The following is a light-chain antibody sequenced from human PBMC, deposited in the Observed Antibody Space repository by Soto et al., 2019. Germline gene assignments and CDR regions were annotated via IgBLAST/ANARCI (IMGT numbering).Light chain of an antibody. Sequence: EIVLTQSPATLSLSPGERATLSCRASQSVHSNLAWYQQKPGQAPRLLIYGASSRATGIPARFSGSGSGTDFTLTITSLKSEDFEVYYCQQYNSWPRTFGQGTKVDIK. J-gene: IGKJ1*01. CDR3: QQYNSWPRT. CDR1: QSVHSN. CDR2: GAS. V-gene: IGKV3-15*01.